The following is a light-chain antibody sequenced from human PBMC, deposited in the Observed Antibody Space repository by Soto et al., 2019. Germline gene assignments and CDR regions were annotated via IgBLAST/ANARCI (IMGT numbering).Light chain of an antibody. CDR1: QSISNY. CDR2: DAS. J-gene: IGKJ4*01. V-gene: IGKV3-11*01. CDR3: QQRWNWPLLT. Sequence: EIVLTQSPATLSLSPGERATLSCRASQSISNYLAWYQHKPGQAPRLLIYDASNRATGIPARFSGSGSGTDFTLTISSLEPEDFAVYYCQQRWNWPLLTIGGGTKVDIK.